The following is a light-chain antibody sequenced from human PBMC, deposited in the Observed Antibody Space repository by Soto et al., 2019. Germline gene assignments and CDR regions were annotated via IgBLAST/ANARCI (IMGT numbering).Light chain of an antibody. CDR3: QQYYSTPPVT. Sequence: DIGMTQSPDSLAVYLGERATINCKSSQSVLYSSNNKNYLAWYQQKPGQPPKLLIYWASTRESGVPDRFSGSGPGTDFTLTISSLQAEDVAVYYCQQYYSTPPVTFGGGTKVDIK. J-gene: IGKJ4*01. CDR1: QSVLYSSNNKNY. CDR2: WAS. V-gene: IGKV4-1*01.